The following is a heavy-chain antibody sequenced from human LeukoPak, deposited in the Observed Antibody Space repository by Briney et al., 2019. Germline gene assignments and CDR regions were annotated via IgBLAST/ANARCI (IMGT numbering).Heavy chain of an antibody. V-gene: IGHV1-18*01. CDR2: ISAYNGNT. CDR3: ARDRRGCSSTSCYEAYFDY. Sequence: ASVKVSCNASGYTFTSYGISWVRQAPGQGLEWMGWISAYNGNTNYAQKLQGRVTMTTDTSTSTAYMELRSLRSDDTAVYYCARDRRGCSSTSCYEAYFDYWGQGTLVTVSS. J-gene: IGHJ4*02. CDR1: GYTFTSYG. D-gene: IGHD2-2*01.